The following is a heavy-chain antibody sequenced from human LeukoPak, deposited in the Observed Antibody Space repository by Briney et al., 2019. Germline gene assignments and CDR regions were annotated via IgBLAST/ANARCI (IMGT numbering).Heavy chain of an antibody. J-gene: IGHJ2*01. CDR2: LPPDELGI. CDR1: GFTFTNYW. D-gene: IGHD1-26*01. V-gene: IGHV3-74*01. CDR3: ARAPLGSGSYPDWGYFDL. Sequence: PGGSLRLSCAASGFTFTNYWMHWVRQAPGMGLVWVSRLPPDELGIIYADSVKGRFTVSRDNSKNTLYLQMNSLRGGLKIEDTAVYYCARAPLGSGSYPDWGYFDLWGRGTLVTVSS.